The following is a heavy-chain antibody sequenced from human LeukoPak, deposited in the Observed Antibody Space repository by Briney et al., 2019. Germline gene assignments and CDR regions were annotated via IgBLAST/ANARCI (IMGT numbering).Heavy chain of an antibody. CDR3: AKDIEYYFDY. Sequence: GGSLRLSCAASGFTFSSYAMHWVRQAPGKGLEWVAVISYDGSNKYYVDSVKGRFTIARDNSKNTLYLQMNSLRAEDTAVYYCAKDIEYYFDYWGQGTLVTVSS. CDR2: ISYDGSNK. CDR1: GFTFSSYA. D-gene: IGHD2-15*01. J-gene: IGHJ4*02. V-gene: IGHV3-30*04.